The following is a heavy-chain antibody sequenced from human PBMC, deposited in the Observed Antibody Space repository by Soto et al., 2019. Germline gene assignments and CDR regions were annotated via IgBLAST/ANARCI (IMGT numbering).Heavy chain of an antibody. D-gene: IGHD2-2*03. V-gene: IGHV4-61*01. Sequence: QVQLQESGPGLVKLSETLSLTCSVSSGSVSSGTYYWRWIRQPPGRGLEWIGHIYSSGSTHYNPSLKSRLTISVDTSKNQFSLIPSSVTASDTAMYYCARASEPAGYQYWGQGTLATVSS. CDR1: SGSVSSGTYY. CDR2: IYSSGST. CDR3: ARASEPAGYQY. J-gene: IGHJ1*01.